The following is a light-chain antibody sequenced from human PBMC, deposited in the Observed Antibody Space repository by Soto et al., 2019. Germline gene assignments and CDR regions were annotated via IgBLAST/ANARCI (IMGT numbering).Light chain of an antibody. CDR3: QQYNSYPWT. CDR1: QSINSY. V-gene: IGKV1D-16*01. Sequence: DIQMTQSPSSVSASVGDRVTITCRASQSINSYLNWYQQKPAKAPKLLIYAASSLQSGVPSKFSGSGSGTEFTLTISSLQPEDFATYYCQQYNSYPWTFGQGTKVDIK. CDR2: AAS. J-gene: IGKJ1*01.